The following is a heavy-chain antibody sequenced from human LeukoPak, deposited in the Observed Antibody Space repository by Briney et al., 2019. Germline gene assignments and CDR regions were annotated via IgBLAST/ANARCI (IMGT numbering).Heavy chain of an antibody. CDR2: INHSGGT. Sequence: PSETLSLTCAVYGGSFSGYYWSWIRQPPGKGLEWIGEINHSGGTNYNPSLKSRVTISVDTSKNQFSLKLSSVTAADTAVYYCARGVGQWLVRQGRTYNWFDPWGQGTLVTVSS. CDR3: ARGVGQWLVRQGRTYNWFDP. CDR1: GGSFSGYY. D-gene: IGHD6-19*01. J-gene: IGHJ5*02. V-gene: IGHV4-34*01.